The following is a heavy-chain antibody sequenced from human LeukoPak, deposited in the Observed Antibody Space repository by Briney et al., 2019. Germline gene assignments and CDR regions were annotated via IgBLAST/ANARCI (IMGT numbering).Heavy chain of an antibody. J-gene: IGHJ4*02. Sequence: GGSLRLSCAASGFTFSSYAMHWVRQAPGKGLEWVAVISYDGSNKYYADSVKGRFTISRDNSKNTLYLQMNSLRAEDTAVYYCARQKAVAGTSYYFDYWGQGTLVTVSS. V-gene: IGHV3-30-3*01. D-gene: IGHD6-19*01. CDR2: ISYDGSNK. CDR1: GFTFSSYA. CDR3: ARQKAVAGTSYYFDY.